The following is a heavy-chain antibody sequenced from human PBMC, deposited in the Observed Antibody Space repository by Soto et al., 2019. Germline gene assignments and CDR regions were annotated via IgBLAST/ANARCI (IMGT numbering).Heavy chain of an antibody. CDR2: ISGSGGST. Sequence: EVQLLESGGGLVQPGGSLRLSCAASGFTFSSYAMSWVRQAPGKGLEWVSAISGSGGSTYYADSVKGRFTISRDNSKDTLYLQMTSVRAEDTAVYYCAYSSAPFDYWGQGTLVTVSS. CDR3: AYSSAPFDY. V-gene: IGHV3-23*01. CDR1: GFTFSSYA. J-gene: IGHJ4*02. D-gene: IGHD6-25*01.